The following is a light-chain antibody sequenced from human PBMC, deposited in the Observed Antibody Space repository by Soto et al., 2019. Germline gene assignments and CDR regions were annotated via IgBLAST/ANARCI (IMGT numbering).Light chain of an antibody. Sequence: EIVLTQSPATLSLCPGERATLSCRASQSINRHLAWYQQKPGQAPRLLILDASDRATGIPARFSGSGSGTDFTLTISSLEPEDFAVYYCQQRSNWPPVTFGGGTKVDIK. CDR3: QQRSNWPPVT. J-gene: IGKJ4*01. CDR1: QSINRH. V-gene: IGKV3-11*01. CDR2: DAS.